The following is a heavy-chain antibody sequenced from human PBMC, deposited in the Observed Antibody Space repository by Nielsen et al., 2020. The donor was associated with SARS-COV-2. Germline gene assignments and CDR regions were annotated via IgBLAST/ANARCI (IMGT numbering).Heavy chain of an antibody. CDR1: GFTIGSSF. CDR3: ARDNWGRMDV. Sequence: GESLKISCGASGFTIGSSFMSWVRQAAGKGLDWVSVIYTDGSTSYADSVKGRFTVSRDNSKNTLYLQMNSLRAEDTAMYYCARDNWGRMDVWGQGTTVTVSS. J-gene: IGHJ6*02. D-gene: IGHD7-27*01. CDR2: IYTDGST. V-gene: IGHV3-66*01.